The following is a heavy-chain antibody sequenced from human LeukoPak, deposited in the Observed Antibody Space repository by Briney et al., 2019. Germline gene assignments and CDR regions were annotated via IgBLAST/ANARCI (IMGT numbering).Heavy chain of an antibody. V-gene: IGHV4-34*01. D-gene: IGHD5-12*01. CDR3: ELYSGYDLDY. CDR1: GGSFSGYY. Sequence: SETLSLTCAVYGGSFSGYYWSWIRQPPGKGLEWIGEINHSGSTNYNPSLKSRVTISVDTSKNQFSLKLSSVTAADTAVYYCELYSGYDLDYWGQGTLVTVPS. CDR2: INHSGST. J-gene: IGHJ4*02.